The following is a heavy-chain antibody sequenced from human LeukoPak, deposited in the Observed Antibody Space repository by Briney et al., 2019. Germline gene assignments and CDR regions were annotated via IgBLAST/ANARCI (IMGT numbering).Heavy chain of an antibody. CDR1: GYTFTGYY. D-gene: IGHD1-26*01. CDR2: INPNSGGT. Sequence: ASVKVSCKASGYTFTGYYMHWVRQAPGQGLEWMGWINPNSGGTNYAQKFQGRVIMTRDTSISTAYMELSRLRSDDTAVYYCARGASGSTMGVDYWGQGTLVTVSS. V-gene: IGHV1-2*02. CDR3: ARGASGSTMGVDY. J-gene: IGHJ4*02.